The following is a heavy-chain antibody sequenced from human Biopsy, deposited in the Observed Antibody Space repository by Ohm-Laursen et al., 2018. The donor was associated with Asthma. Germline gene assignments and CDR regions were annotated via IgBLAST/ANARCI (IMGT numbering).Heavy chain of an antibody. J-gene: IGHJ4*02. V-gene: IGHV3-53*01. Sequence: SLRLSCSASGFAVSRDHMFWVRQAPGKGLEWVSVIYSGGTSHTADSVRGRFTISRDYSKNPLYLQMHSLRAEDTAVYYCARGDGSNWSHYYLDYWGQGTLVTVSS. CDR2: IYSGGTS. CDR3: ARGDGSNWSHYYLDY. CDR1: GFAVSRDH. D-gene: IGHD4-23*01.